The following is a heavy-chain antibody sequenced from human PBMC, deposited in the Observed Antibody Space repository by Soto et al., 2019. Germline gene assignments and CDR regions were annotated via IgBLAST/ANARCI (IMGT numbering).Heavy chain of an antibody. J-gene: IGHJ4*02. CDR3: TIVRVADSALDH. V-gene: IGHV3-30*02. CDR2: MSYDGSDT. D-gene: IGHD3-10*02. Sequence: GGSLRLSCVGSVFICSNSGMHWVRQTPGKGLEWVAFMSYDGSDTFYADSVKGRFTISRDNSKNTLFLHMSNLRAEDTAMYYCTIVRVADSALDHWGQGTLVTVSS. CDR1: VFICSNSG.